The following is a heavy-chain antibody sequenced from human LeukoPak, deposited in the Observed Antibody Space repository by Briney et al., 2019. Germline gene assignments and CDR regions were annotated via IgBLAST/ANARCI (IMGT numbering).Heavy chain of an antibody. D-gene: IGHD6-19*01. V-gene: IGHV3-7*01. J-gene: IGHJ4*02. CDR1: GFTFSSYA. Sequence: PGGSLRLSCAASGFTFSSYAMSWVRQAPGKGLEWVANIKQDGSEKYYVDSVKGRFTISRDNAKNSLYLQMNSLRAEDTAVYYCARDSSGWYHWGQGTLVTVSS. CDR2: IKQDGSEK. CDR3: ARDSSGWYH.